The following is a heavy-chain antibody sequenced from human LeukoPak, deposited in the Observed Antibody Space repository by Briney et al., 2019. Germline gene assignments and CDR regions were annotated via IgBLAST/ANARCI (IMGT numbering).Heavy chain of an antibody. Sequence: QTGGSLRLSCAASGFTFSSYWMSWVRQAPGKGLEWVANIKKDGSEKYYVDSVKGRFIISRDDARNSLSLQMNSLRAEDTAVYYCAGSFGDVKNFWGQGTLVTVSS. J-gene: IGHJ4*01. D-gene: IGHD3-10*01. CDR2: IKKDGSEK. V-gene: IGHV3-7*01. CDR1: GFTFSSYW. CDR3: AGSFGDVKNF.